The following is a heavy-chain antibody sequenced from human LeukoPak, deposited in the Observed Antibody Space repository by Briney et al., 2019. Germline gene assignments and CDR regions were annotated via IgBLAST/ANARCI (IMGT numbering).Heavy chain of an antibody. V-gene: IGHV3-21*01. CDR3: AGTGTTGGDFDY. CDR1: GFTFSSYS. J-gene: IGHJ4*02. CDR2: ISSSSSYI. D-gene: IGHD1-7*01. Sequence: SGGSLRLSCAASGFTFSSYSMNWVRQAPGKGLEWVSSISSSSSYIYYADSVKGRFTISRDNAKNSLYLQMNSLRAEDTAVYYCAGTGTTGGDFDYWGQGTLVTVSS.